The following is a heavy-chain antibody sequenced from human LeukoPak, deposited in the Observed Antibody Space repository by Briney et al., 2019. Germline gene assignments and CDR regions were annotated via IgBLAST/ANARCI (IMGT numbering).Heavy chain of an antibody. CDR1: GGSISSGGYS. CDR3: AREGFVRAFDI. CDR2: IYHSGST. J-gene: IGHJ3*02. Sequence: SETLSLTCAVSGGSISSGGYSWSWIRQPPGKGLEWIGYIYHSGSTYYNPSLKSRVTISVDRSKNQFSLELSSVTAADTAVYYCAREGFVRAFDIWGQGTMVTVSS. D-gene: IGHD3-3*01. V-gene: IGHV4-30-2*01.